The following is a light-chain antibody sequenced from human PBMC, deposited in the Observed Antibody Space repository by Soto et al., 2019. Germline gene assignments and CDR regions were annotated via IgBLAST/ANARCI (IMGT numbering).Light chain of an antibody. V-gene: IGLV2-8*01. Sequence: QSALTQPPSASGSPGQSVTISCTGSSNDLGDYNYVSWYQHHPGKAPKVIIYEVRQRPSGVPDRFSGSKSGNTASLTVSGLQAEDEADYYCSSYGGSDNLIFGGGTKLTVL. J-gene: IGLJ2*01. CDR1: SNDLGDYNY. CDR3: SSYGGSDNLI. CDR2: EVR.